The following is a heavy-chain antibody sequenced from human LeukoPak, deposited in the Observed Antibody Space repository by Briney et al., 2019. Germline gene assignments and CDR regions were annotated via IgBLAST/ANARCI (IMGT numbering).Heavy chain of an antibody. CDR2: IKEDGSEM. CDR1: GFTFSSYW. Sequence: GGSLRLSCAASGFTFSSYWMGWVRQAPGKGLEWVANIKEDGSEMYYVDSVKGRFTISRDNAKNSLYLQMNGLRVEDTAVYSCARRSHYGDYYDYWGQGTLVTVSS. CDR3: ARRSHYGDYYDY. V-gene: IGHV3-7*01. D-gene: IGHD4-17*01. J-gene: IGHJ4*02.